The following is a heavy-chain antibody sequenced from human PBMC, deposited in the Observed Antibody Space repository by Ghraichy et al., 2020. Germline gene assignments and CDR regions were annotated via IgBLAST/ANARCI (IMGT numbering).Heavy chain of an antibody. J-gene: IGHJ2*01. V-gene: IGHV3-15*01. Sequence: GGSPRLSCAASGFTFSNAWMSWVRQAPGKGLEWVGRIKSKTDGGTTDYAAPVKGRFTISRDDSKNTLYLQMNSLKTEDTAVYYCTTGGTDYYDWDFDLWGRGTLVTVSS. D-gene: IGHD3-22*01. CDR1: GFTFSNAW. CDR2: IKSKTDGGTT. CDR3: TTGGTDYYDWDFDL.